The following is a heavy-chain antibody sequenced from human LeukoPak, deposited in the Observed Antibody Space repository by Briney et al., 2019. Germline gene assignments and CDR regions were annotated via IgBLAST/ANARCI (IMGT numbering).Heavy chain of an antibody. J-gene: IGHJ4*02. CDR3: ARLIGRDGYNGVFDY. D-gene: IGHD5-24*01. V-gene: IGHV5-51*01. Sequence: GESLKISCKGFGYSFTSYWIDWVRQMPGKGREVMGIIYPGDSYSRYSPSFQGQVTISAEKSISTDYVQWSSLKASDTAMYYCARLIGRDGYNGVFDYWGQGTLVTVSS. CDR1: GYSFTSYW. CDR2: IYPGDSYS.